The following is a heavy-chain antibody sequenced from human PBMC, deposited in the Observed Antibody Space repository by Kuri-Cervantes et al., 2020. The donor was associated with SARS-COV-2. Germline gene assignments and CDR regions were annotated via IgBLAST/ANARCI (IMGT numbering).Heavy chain of an antibody. D-gene: IGHD2-2*02. J-gene: IGHJ3*02. Sequence: SETLSLTCTVSGGSISSSSYYWGWIRQPPGKGLEWIGSIYHSGSTYYNPSLKSRVTISVDTSKNQFSLKLSSVTAADTAVYYCARVWPYCSSTSCYTPGAFDIWGQGTMVTVSS. CDR2: IYHSGST. CDR1: GGSISSSSYY. V-gene: IGHV4-39*07. CDR3: ARVWPYCSSTSCYTPGAFDI.